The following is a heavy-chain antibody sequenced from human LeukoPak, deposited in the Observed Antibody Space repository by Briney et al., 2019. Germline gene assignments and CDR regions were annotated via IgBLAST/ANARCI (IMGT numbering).Heavy chain of an antibody. CDR1: GGSFSRYY. V-gene: IGHV4-34*01. CDR2: IYYSGNT. D-gene: IGHD6-6*01. CDR3: ARGTPPPGCGEYRFDY. Sequence: SETLSFTCAVSGGSFSRYYWSWIRQPPGKGLEWIGSIYYSGNTYYNPSLKSRVTISVDTSKNQFSLKLSSVIAADTAVYYCARGTPPPGCGEYRFDYWGQGTLVTVSS. J-gene: IGHJ4*02.